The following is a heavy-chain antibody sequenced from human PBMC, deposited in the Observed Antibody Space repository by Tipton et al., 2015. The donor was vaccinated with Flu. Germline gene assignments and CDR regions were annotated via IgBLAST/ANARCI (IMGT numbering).Heavy chain of an antibody. J-gene: IGHJ6*02. CDR1: GGSISSYY. V-gene: IGHV4-59*01. CDR3: ARDSAAHYGMDV. Sequence: TLSLTCMISGGSISSYYWSWIRQSPGRGLEWIGYVYYRGSTSYNPSLKSRVTISVDTSKIQFSLRLNSVTAADTAIYYCARDSAAHYGMDVWGQGTTVTVSS. CDR2: VYYRGST. D-gene: IGHD6-13*01.